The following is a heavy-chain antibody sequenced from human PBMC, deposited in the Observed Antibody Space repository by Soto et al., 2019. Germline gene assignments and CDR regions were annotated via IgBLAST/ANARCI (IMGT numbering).Heavy chain of an antibody. J-gene: IGHJ4*02. V-gene: IGHV2-5*02. D-gene: IGHD1-1*01. Sequence: QITLKESGPTLVKPTQTLTLTCTSSGFSLSTSGVSVGWIRQPPGKALEWLALIYWDDDKRYSPSLKSRLTITKDTAKNQVVLTMTNMDPVDTATYYCAHRRDLEGGHDYWGQGTLVTVSS. CDR3: AHRRDLEGGHDY. CDR2: IYWDDDK. CDR1: GFSLSTSGVS.